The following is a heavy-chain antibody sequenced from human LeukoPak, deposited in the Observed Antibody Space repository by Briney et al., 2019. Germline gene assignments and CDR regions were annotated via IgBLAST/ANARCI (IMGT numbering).Heavy chain of an antibody. CDR3: AKDRTGDFWSGYPDY. Sequence: GGSLRLSCAASGFTFDDYAMHWGRQAPGKGLEWVSGISWNSGSIGYADSVKGRFTISRDNAKNSLSLQMNSLRAEDTALYYCAKDRTGDFWSGYPDYWGQGTLVTVSS. J-gene: IGHJ4*02. CDR2: ISWNSGSI. V-gene: IGHV3-9*01. CDR1: GFTFDDYA. D-gene: IGHD3-3*01.